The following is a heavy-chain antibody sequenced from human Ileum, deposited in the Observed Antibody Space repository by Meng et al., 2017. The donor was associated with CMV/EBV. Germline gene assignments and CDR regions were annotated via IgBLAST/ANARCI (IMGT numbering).Heavy chain of an antibody. D-gene: IGHD6-19*01. CDR3: AREGGGWYFDS. J-gene: IGHJ4*02. V-gene: IGHV4-30-4*01. Sequence: LQEPGPGFVKPSQTLSLTCTVSGDSLSTGDYYWSWIRQPPGKGPEWIGYIYYSGSTLYNPSLKSPVTISLDKSKNQFSLRLRSVTAADTAVYFCAREGGGWYFDSWGQGTLVTVSS. CDR2: IYYSGST. CDR1: GDSLSTGDYY.